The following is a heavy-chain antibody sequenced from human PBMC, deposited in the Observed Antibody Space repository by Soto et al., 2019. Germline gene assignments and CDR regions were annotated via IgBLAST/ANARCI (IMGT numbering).Heavy chain of an antibody. V-gene: IGHV4-39*02. CDR3: ARRTNYGDYSFDY. D-gene: IGHD4-17*01. J-gene: IGHJ4*02. Sequence: QLQLQESGPGLVKPSDTLSLTCTVSGGSISTDSHYWGWIRQPPVKGLEWIGSVYYAGSTYKNPSLHSRVTISVDTSKNHFSLKLNSVTAADTAVYYCARRTNYGDYSFDYWGQGTLVTVSS. CDR1: GGSISTDSHY. CDR2: VYYAGST.